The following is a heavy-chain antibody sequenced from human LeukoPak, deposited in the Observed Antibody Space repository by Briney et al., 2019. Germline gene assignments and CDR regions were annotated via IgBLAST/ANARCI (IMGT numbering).Heavy chain of an antibody. V-gene: IGHV3-74*01. D-gene: IGHD3-16*01. J-gene: IGHJ4*02. CDR2: INTNGTTT. Sequence: PGGTLRLSCAASVFTFSVSCMHWVRHIPGKGVVCLSRINTNGTTTTYADSGKGRSTISRANAKNTVYLQMDSLKAEATVVYYGTRGGENDYSDFWGQGTLVTVSS. CDR1: VFTFSVSC. CDR3: TRGGENDYSDF.